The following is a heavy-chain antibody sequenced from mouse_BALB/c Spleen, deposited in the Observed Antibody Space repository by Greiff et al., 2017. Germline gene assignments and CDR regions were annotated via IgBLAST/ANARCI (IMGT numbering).Heavy chain of an antibody. CDR2: ISSGGST. V-gene: IGHV5-6-5*01. CDR3: AREDYDYDYDDAMDY. CDR1: GFTFSSYA. J-gene: IGHJ4*01. D-gene: IGHD2-4*01. Sequence: EVKLVESGGGLVKPGGSLKLSCAASGFTFSSYAMSWVRQTPEKRLEWVASISSGGSTYYPDSVKGRFTISRDNARNILYLQMSSLRSEDTAMYYCAREDYDYDYDDAMDYWGQGTSVTVSS.